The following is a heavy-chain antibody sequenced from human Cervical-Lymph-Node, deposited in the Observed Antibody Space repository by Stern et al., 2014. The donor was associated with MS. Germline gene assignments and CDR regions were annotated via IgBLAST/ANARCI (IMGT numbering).Heavy chain of an antibody. CDR1: GYTFTAFF. CDR2: LNPNRDYT. Sequence: QVQLVQSGTKMQKPGASVKVSCKASGYTFTAFFIHWVRQVPGQGLEWMGRLNPNRDYTTYAQTLQDRVTLTRDTSIGTAYLELSRLTSADTAVYYCAREATRIVVGIDYWGQGTQVTVSS. J-gene: IGHJ4*02. V-gene: IGHV1-2*06. D-gene: IGHD3-22*01. CDR3: AREATRIVVGIDY.